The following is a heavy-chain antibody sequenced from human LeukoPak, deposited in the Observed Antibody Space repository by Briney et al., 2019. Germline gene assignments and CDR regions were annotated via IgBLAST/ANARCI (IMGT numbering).Heavy chain of an antibody. Sequence: ASGTLSRKASGSAFTNYYIHWVRQAPGQGLEWMGIISLRDGSTSYAQKFQGKVTMTRYRSTTTAYMDLRSLTLAATAVYHCARGKRTTVAPFDYWGQGTLVSVSS. CDR2: ISLRDGST. V-gene: IGHV1-46*01. D-gene: IGHD4-23*01. CDR3: ARGKRTTVAPFDY. CDR1: GSAFTNYY. J-gene: IGHJ4*02.